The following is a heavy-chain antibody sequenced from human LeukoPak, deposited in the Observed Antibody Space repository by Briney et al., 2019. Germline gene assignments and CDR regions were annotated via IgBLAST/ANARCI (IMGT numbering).Heavy chain of an antibody. CDR2: IPGSGGAT. CDR3: ARARPWDSSRSYYFGMDV. V-gene: IGHV3-23*01. J-gene: IGHJ6*02. D-gene: IGHD3-22*01. Sequence: GGSLRLSCEASGFTLSSYAIRWVRQAPGTGLEWVSSIPGSGGATYYADSVRGRFSISRDSSKNTVYLQMNSLRDEDTAVHYCARARPWDSSRSYYFGMDVWGHGTTVTVSS. CDR1: GFTLSSYA.